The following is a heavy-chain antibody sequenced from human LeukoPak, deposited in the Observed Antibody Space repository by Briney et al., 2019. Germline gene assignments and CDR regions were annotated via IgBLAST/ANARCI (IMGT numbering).Heavy chain of an antibody. Sequence: GASVEVSCKASGYTFTSYGISWVRQAPGQGLEWMGWISAYNGNTNYAQKLQGRVTMTADTSTSTAYMELRSLRSDDTAVYYCVRGAYSSSWYVEFHYYYYYYMDVWGKGTTVTVSS. D-gene: IGHD6-13*01. CDR1: GYTFTSYG. CDR3: VRGAYSSSWYVEFHYYYYYYMDV. V-gene: IGHV1-18*01. CDR2: ISAYNGNT. J-gene: IGHJ6*03.